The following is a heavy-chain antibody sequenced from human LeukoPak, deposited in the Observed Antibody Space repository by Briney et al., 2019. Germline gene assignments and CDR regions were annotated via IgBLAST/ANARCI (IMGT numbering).Heavy chain of an antibody. D-gene: IGHD3-10*01. CDR3: ARLWFGTYYYYYMDV. Sequence: PSETLSLTCAVSGYSISSGYYWGWFRQPPGKGLEWIGSIYHSGSTYYNPSLKSRVTISVDTSKNQFSLKLSSVTAADTAVYYCARLWFGTYYYYYMDVWGKGTTVTVSS. CDR1: GYSISSGYY. CDR2: IYHSGST. J-gene: IGHJ6*03. V-gene: IGHV4-38-2*01.